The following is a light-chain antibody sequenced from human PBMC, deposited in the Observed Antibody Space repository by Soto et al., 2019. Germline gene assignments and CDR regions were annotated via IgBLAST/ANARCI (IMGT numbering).Light chain of an antibody. CDR1: QGISKF. J-gene: IGKJ4*01. CDR3: KSHQSYTSGPLT. Sequence: DLQMTQSPSSLSASVGDRVTITCRASQGISKFLAWYQQKPGKGPKLLIYAASILQSGVPSRFSGSGSVTDYTLKISSLQPEDVPTYYCKSHQSYTSGPLTFGRRTKVDI. CDR2: AAS. V-gene: IGKV1-27*01.